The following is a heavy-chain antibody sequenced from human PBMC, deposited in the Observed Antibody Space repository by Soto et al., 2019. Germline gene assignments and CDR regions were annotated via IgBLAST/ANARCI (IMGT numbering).Heavy chain of an antibody. D-gene: IGHD3-9*01. CDR2: IWYDGSNK. V-gene: IGHV3-33*01. CDR3: ARGDWFDRYYYYGMDV. Sequence: GGSLRLSCAASGFTFSSYGMHWVRQAPGKGLEWVAVIWYDGSNKYYADSVKGRFTISRDNSKNTLYLQMNSLRAEDTAVYYCARGDWFDRYYYYGMDVWGQGTTVTVSS. CDR1: GFTFSSYG. J-gene: IGHJ6*02.